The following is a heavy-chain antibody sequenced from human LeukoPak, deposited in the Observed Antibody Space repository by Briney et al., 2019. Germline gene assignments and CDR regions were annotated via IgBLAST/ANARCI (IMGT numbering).Heavy chain of an antibody. CDR1: GFTFNALN. V-gene: IGHV3-21*01. Sequence: GGSLRLSCAASGFTFNALNMNWVRQAPGKGLEWVSSITSGGDYIYYADSVKGRFTTSRDNAKNSLSLQLNSLRVEDTAVYYCARGHYDVLAASYKWTPDYWGQGTLVTVSS. CDR3: ARGHYDVLAASYKWTPDY. J-gene: IGHJ4*02. D-gene: IGHD3-9*01. CDR2: ITSGGDYI.